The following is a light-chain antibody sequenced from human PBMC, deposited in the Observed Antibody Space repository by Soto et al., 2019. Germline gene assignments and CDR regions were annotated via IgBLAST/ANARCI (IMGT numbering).Light chain of an antibody. Sequence: QSALTQPASVSGYPGQSITISCTGTSSDVGAYNYVSWYQQHPGKAPKLMIYDVSNRPSGVSNRFSGSKSGNTASLTISGLQAEDEADYYCTSFTSASTQVFGGGTKVTVL. V-gene: IGLV2-14*01. CDR3: TSFTSASTQV. J-gene: IGLJ2*01. CDR1: SSDVGAYNY. CDR2: DVS.